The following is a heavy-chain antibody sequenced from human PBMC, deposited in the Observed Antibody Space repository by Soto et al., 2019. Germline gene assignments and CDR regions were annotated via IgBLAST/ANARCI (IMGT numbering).Heavy chain of an antibody. CDR1: GGSISSYY. V-gene: IGHV4-59*01. Sequence: SETLSLTCTVSGGSISSYYWSWIRQPPGKGLEWIGYIYYSGSTNYNPSLKSRVTISVDTSKNQFSLKLSSVTAADTAVYYCARDSYGDIDYWGQGTLVTVSS. J-gene: IGHJ4*02. D-gene: IGHD4-17*01. CDR2: IYYSGST. CDR3: ARDSYGDIDY.